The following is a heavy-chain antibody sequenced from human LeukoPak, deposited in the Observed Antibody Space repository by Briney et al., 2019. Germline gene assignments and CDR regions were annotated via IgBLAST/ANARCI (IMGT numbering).Heavy chain of an antibody. V-gene: IGHV3-21*01. CDR2: ISSSSNYI. Sequence: GGSLTLSCVASGFTFSTYAMSWVRQAPGKGLEWISSISSSSNYIYYADSLKGRFTISRDNAKNSLYLQMNSLRAEDTAVYYCARENYGDYFFDYWGQGTLVTVSS. CDR1: GFTFSTYA. CDR3: ARENYGDYFFDY. D-gene: IGHD4-17*01. J-gene: IGHJ4*02.